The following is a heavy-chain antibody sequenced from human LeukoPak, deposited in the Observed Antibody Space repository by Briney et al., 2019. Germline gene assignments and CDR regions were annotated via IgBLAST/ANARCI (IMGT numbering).Heavy chain of an antibody. CDR1: GFTFSSYE. CDR3: ARGDSSSWYYYYGMDA. V-gene: IGHV3-48*03. Sequence: GGSLRLSCAASGFTFSSYEMNWVRQAPGKGLEWVSYISSSGSTIYYADSVKGRFTISRDNAKNSLYLQMNSLRAEDTAVYYCARGDSSSWYYYYGMDAWGKGTTVTVSS. J-gene: IGHJ6*04. CDR2: ISSSGSTI. D-gene: IGHD6-13*01.